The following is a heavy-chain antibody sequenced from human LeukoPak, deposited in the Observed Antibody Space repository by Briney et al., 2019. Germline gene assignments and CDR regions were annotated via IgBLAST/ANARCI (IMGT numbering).Heavy chain of an antibody. CDR1: GYSISSGYY. CDR3: ARLCCGPLGY. Sequence: PSETLSLTCAVSGYSISSGYYWGWIRQPPGKGLEWIGSIYHSGSTYYNPSLKSRVTISVDTSENQFSLKLSSVTAADTAVYYCARLCCGPLGYWGQGTLVTVSS. V-gene: IGHV4-38-2*01. D-gene: IGHD2-21*01. J-gene: IGHJ4*02. CDR2: IYHSGST.